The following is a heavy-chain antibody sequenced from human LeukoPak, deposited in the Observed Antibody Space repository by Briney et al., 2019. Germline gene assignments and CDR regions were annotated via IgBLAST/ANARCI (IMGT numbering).Heavy chain of an antibody. J-gene: IGHJ4*02. Sequence: SVKVSCKASGGTFSSYTISWVRQAPGQGLEWMGRIIPILGIGNYAQKFQGRVTITADKSTSTAYMELSSLRSEDTAVDYCARDREDGLYDYWGQGTLVAVSS. D-gene: IGHD1-26*01. CDR3: ARDREDGLYDY. V-gene: IGHV1-69*04. CDR2: IIPILGIG. CDR1: GGTFSSYT.